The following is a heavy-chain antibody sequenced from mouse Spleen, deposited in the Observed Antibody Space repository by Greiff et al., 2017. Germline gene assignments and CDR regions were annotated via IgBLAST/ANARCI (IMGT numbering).Heavy chain of an antibody. CDR1: GFTFSDYG. J-gene: IGHJ1*03. V-gene: IGHV5-17*01. CDR3: ARPTAYWYFDV. Sequence: EVQVVESGGGLVKPGGSLKLSCAASGFTFSDYGMHWVRQAPEKGLEWVAYISSGSSTIYYADTVKGRFTISSDNAKNTLFLQMTSLRSEDTAMYYCARPTAYWYFDVWGTGTTVTVSS. CDR2: ISSGSSTI. D-gene: IGHD4-1*02.